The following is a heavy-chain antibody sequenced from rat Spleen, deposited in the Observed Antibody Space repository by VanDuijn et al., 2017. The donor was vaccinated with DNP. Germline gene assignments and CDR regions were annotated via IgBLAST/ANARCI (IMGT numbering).Heavy chain of an antibody. J-gene: IGHJ2*01. Sequence: EVRLVESGGGLVQPGRSLKLSCAASGFTFNKYWMTWIRQVPGKGLEWVAAITSSGGSTYYPDSVKGRFTISIDNAKSTLYLQMDSLRSEETATYYCARANYPGMGYFDYWGQGVMVTVSS. CDR3: ARANYPGMGYFDY. V-gene: IGHV5-31*01. CDR2: ITSSGGST. D-gene: IGHD1-4*01. CDR1: GFTFNKYW.